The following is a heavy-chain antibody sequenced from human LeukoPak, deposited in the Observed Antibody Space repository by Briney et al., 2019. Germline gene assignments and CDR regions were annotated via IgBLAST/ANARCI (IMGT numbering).Heavy chain of an antibody. J-gene: IGHJ5*02. D-gene: IGHD3-10*01. Sequence: PGGSLRLSCAASGFTFSSYAMHWVRQAPGKGLEWVAVISYDGSNKYYADSVKGRFTISRDNSKNTLYLQMNSLRAEDTAVYYCARDTAVRDYYGSGSRLGGWFDPWGQGTLVTVS. CDR2: ISYDGSNK. CDR3: ARDTAVRDYYGSGSRLGGWFDP. CDR1: GFTFSSYA. V-gene: IGHV3-30-3*01.